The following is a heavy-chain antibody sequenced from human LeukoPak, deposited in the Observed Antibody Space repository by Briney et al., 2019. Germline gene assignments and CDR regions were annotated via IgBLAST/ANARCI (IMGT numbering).Heavy chain of an antibody. D-gene: IGHD4-17*01. J-gene: IGHJ4*02. CDR3: ARSLRYGDYEKGYYFDY. CDR1: GGSISSGSYY. V-gene: IGHV4-61*02. Sequence: SQTLSLTCTVSGGSISSGSYYWSWIRQPAGKGLEWIGRIYTSGSTNYHPSLKSRVTISVDTSKNQFSLKLSSVTAADTAVYYCARSLRYGDYEKGYYFDYWGQGTLVTVSS. CDR2: IYTSGST.